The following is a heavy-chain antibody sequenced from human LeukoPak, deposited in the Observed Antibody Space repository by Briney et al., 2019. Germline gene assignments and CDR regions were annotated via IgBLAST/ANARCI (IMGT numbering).Heavy chain of an antibody. J-gene: IGHJ6*03. Sequence: GGSLRLSCAASGFTFSSYAMSWVRQAPGKGLEWVSAFSGSGGSTYYADSVKGRFTISRDNSKNTLYLRMNSLRAEDTAVYYCARGGFYCSGGSCYSYYYYYMDVWGKGTTVTVSS. D-gene: IGHD2-15*01. V-gene: IGHV3-23*01. CDR1: GFTFSSYA. CDR2: FSGSGGST. CDR3: ARGGFYCSGGSCYSYYYYYMDV.